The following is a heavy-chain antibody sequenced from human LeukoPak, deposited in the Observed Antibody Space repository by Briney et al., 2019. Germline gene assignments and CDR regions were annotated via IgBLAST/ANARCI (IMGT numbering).Heavy chain of an antibody. V-gene: IGHV4-34*01. Sequence: SETLSLTCAVYGGSFSGYYWSWIRQPPGKGLEWTGEINHSGSTNYNPSLKSRVTISVDTSKNQFSLKLSSVTAADTAVYYCARALLDYWGQGTLVTVSS. CDR3: ARALLDY. D-gene: IGHD2-15*01. CDR2: INHSGST. J-gene: IGHJ4*02. CDR1: GGSFSGYY.